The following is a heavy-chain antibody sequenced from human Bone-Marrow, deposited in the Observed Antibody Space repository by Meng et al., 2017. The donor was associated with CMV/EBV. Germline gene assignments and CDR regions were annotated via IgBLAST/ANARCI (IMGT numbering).Heavy chain of an antibody. CDR2: IKEDGSEK. CDR1: GFTFSNYW. J-gene: IGHJ4*02. V-gene: IGHV3-7*01. Sequence: GESLKISCVASGFTFSNYWMNWVRQAPGKGLEWVAKIKEDGSEKYYVDSVKGRLTISRDNAKNSLYLQMNSLRVEDAAVYYCVRLVYYGSSSCPDYWGQGTLVTVSS. D-gene: IGHD3-10*01. CDR3: VRLVYYGSSSCPDY.